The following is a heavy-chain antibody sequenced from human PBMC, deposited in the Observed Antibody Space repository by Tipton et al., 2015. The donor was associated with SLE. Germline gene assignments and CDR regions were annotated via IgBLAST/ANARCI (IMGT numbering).Heavy chain of an antibody. V-gene: IGHV3-74*01. J-gene: IGHJ4*02. CDR1: GFTFSNYW. CDR3: VRDGDHYDFDF. CDR2: IKGDGSVI. D-gene: IGHD4-17*01. Sequence: SLRLSCAASGFTFSNYWMHWVRQVPGKGLVWVSRIKGDGSVIHYADSVQGRFTISRDNAKNTLHLQMNSLRAEDTAVYYCVRDGDHYDFDFWGQGTLVTVSS.